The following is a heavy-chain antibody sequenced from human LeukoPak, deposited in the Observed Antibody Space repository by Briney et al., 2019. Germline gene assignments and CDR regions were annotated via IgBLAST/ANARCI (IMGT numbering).Heavy chain of an antibody. V-gene: IGHV3-48*04. Sequence: PSETLSLTCTVSGGSISSSSYYWGWVRQAPGKGLEWVSYISSSSSTIYFAEYVKGRFAISRDNAKKSLDLQMNSLRAEDTAVYYCARGTIFGVDNGAMDYWGQGTLVTVSS. CDR1: GGSISSSSYY. D-gene: IGHD3-3*01. J-gene: IGHJ4*02. CDR2: ISSSSSTI. CDR3: ARGTIFGVDNGAMDY.